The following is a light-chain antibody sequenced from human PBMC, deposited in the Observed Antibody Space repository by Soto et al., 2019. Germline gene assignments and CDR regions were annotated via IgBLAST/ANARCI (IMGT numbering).Light chain of an antibody. V-gene: IGKV1-39*01. Sequence: PMTQSPASLSASVGARVTITCRASQSSSRYVNGYHHKPGTAPMLLIYAASSLQSGVPSRFSGSGSWTDFTLTISSLQPEEFATYDCQQSYRTPPITFGQGTRLEIK. CDR1: QSSSRY. CDR3: QQSYRTPPIT. J-gene: IGKJ5*01. CDR2: AAS.